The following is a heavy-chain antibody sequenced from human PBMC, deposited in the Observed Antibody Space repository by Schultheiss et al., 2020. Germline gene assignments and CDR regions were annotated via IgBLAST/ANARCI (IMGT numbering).Heavy chain of an antibody. Sequence: GGSLRLSCAASGFTFSSYAMSWVRQAPGKGLEWVSAISGSGGSTYYADSVKGRFTISRDNSKNTLFLQMNSLRAEDTAVYYCAKGPYYYDSSVRRYYYYGMDVWGQGTMVTVSS. CDR1: GFTFSSYA. J-gene: IGHJ6*02. V-gene: IGHV3-23*01. CDR3: AKGPYYYDSSVRRYYYYGMDV. D-gene: IGHD3-22*01. CDR2: ISGSGGST.